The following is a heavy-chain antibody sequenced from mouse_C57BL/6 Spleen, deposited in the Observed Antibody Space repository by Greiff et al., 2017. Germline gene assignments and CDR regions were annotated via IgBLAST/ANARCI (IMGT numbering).Heavy chain of an antibody. CDR3: TPNPPWFAY. J-gene: IGHJ3*01. V-gene: IGHV14-4*01. Sequence: VQLQQSGAELVRPGASVKLSCTASGFNIKDDYMHWVKQRPEQGLEWIGWIDPENGDTEYASKFQGKATITADTSSNTAYLQLSSLTSEDTAVYYCTPNPPWFAYWGQGTRVTVSA. D-gene: IGHD4-1*01. CDR1: GFNIKDDY. CDR2: IDPENGDT.